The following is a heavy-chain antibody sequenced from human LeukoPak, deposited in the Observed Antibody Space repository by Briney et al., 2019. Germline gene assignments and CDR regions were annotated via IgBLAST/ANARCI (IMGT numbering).Heavy chain of an antibody. CDR1: GGSINTNGYC. CDR3: ARVVGWGWFDP. CDR2: VNCSGSN. Sequence: SETLSLTCTVSGGSINTNGYCWGWIRQPPGKGLEWIATVNCSGSNYYNPSLQSRVTISIDKSKKQVALRLSSVTAADTAVYYCARVVGWGWFDPLGQGTLVTVSS. D-gene: IGHD7-27*01. J-gene: IGHJ5*02. V-gene: IGHV4-39*06.